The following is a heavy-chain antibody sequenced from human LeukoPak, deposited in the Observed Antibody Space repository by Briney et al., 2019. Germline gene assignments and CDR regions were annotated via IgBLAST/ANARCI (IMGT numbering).Heavy chain of an antibody. Sequence: PSETLSLTCTVSGGSISSSSYYWGWIRQPPGKGLEWIGSIYYSGSTYYNPSLKSRVTISVDTSKNQFSLKLSSVTAADTAVYYCAEHGPVGATSFDYWGQGTLVTVSS. J-gene: IGHJ4*02. CDR1: GGSISSSSYY. D-gene: IGHD1-26*01. V-gene: IGHV4-39*01. CDR2: IYYSGST. CDR3: AEHGPVGATSFDY.